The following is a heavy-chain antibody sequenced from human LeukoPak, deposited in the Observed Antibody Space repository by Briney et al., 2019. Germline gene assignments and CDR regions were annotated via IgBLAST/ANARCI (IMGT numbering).Heavy chain of an antibody. CDR1: GGSISSYY. D-gene: IGHD2-15*01. CDR2: IYYSGST. J-gene: IGHJ5*02. V-gene: IGHV4-59*01. Sequence: PSETLSLTCTVSGGSISSYYWSCIRQPPGKGLEWIGYIYYSGSTNYNPSLKSRVTISVDTSKNQFSLKLTSVTAADTAVYYCARGVVAARFWFDPWGQGTLVAVSS. CDR3: ARGVVAARFWFDP.